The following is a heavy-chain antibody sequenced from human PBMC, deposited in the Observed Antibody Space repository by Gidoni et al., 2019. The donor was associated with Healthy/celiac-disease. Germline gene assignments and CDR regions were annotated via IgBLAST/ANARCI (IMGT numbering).Heavy chain of an antibody. CDR1: GGSFSGYY. CDR3: ARERWAPLRDAFDI. J-gene: IGHJ3*02. D-gene: IGHD4-17*01. V-gene: IGHV4-34*01. CDR2: INHSGST. Sequence: QVQLQQWGAGLLKPSETLSLTCAVYGGSFSGYYWSWIRQPPGKGLEWIGEINHSGSTNYNPSLKRRVTISVDTSKNQFSLKLSSVTAADTAVYYCARERWAPLRDAFDIWSQGTMVTVSS.